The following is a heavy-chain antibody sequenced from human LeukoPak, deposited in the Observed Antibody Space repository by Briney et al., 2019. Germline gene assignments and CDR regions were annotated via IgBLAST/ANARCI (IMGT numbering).Heavy chain of an antibody. V-gene: IGHV4-61*08. CDR2: IYYSGST. CDR3: ARGYSSSWGTFDY. Sequence: TSETLSLTCTVSGGSISSGGYYWSWIRQHPGKGLEWIGYIYYSGSTNYNPSLKSRVTISVDTSKNQFSLKLSSVTAADTAVYYCARGYSSSWGTFDYWGQGTLVTVSS. D-gene: IGHD6-13*01. CDR1: GGSISSGGYY. J-gene: IGHJ4*02.